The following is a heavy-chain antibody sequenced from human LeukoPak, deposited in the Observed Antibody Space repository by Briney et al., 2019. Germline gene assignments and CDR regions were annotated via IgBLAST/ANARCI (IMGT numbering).Heavy chain of an antibody. D-gene: IGHD5-18*01. V-gene: IGHV1-3*01. CDR3: ARAQKGYGYGYVYFQH. J-gene: IGHJ1*01. Sequence: ASVKVSCKASGYTFTSYAMHWVRQAPGQRLEWMGWINAGNGNTKYSQKFQGRVTITRDSSASTAYMELSSLRSEDTAVYYCARAQKGYGYGYVYFQHWGQGTLVTVSS. CDR2: INAGNGNT. CDR1: GYTFTSYA.